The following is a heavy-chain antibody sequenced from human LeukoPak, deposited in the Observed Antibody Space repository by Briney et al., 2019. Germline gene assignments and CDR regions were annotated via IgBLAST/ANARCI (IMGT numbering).Heavy chain of an antibody. CDR2: MNPNSGNT. CDR1: GYTFTSYD. CDR3: ARLRFYDSSGYPDR. J-gene: IGHJ5*02. D-gene: IGHD3-22*01. Sequence: ASVKVSCKASGYTFTSYDINWVRQATGQGLEWMGWMNPNSGNTGYAQKFQGRVTMTRNTSISTAYMELSSLRSEDTAVYYCARLRFYDSSGYPDRWGQGTLVTVSS. V-gene: IGHV1-8*01.